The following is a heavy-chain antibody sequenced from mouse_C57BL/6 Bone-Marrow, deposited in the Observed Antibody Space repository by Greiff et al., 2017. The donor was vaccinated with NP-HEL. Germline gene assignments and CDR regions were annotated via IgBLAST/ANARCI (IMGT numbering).Heavy chain of an antibody. CDR2: ISTGGGST. CDR3: ARSYDYDGYYFDY. J-gene: IGHJ2*01. V-gene: IGHV5-12*01. CDR1: GFTFSDYY. D-gene: IGHD2-4*01. Sequence: EVMLVESGGGLVQPGGSLKLSCAASGFTFSDYYMYWVRQTPEKRLEWVAYISTGGGSTYYPDTVKGRFTISRDNAKNTLYLQMSRLKSEDTAMYYCARSYDYDGYYFDYWGQGTTLTVSS.